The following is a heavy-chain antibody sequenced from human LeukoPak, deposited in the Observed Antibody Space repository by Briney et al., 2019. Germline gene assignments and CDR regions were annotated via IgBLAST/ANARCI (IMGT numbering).Heavy chain of an antibody. Sequence: PGGSLRLSCAASGFTFSSYWMHWVRQAPGKGLVWVSRINSDGSSTSYADSVKGRFTISRDNAKYTLYLQMNSLRAEDTAVYYCARAPRYSGSLSYWGQGTLVTVSS. D-gene: IGHD1-26*01. J-gene: IGHJ4*02. CDR1: GFTFSSYW. CDR3: ARAPRYSGSLSY. V-gene: IGHV3-74*01. CDR2: INSDGSST.